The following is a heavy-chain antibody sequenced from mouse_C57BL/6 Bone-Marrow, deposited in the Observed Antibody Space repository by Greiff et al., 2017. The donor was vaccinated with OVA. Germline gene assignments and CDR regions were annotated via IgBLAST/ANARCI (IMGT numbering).Heavy chain of an antibody. V-gene: IGHV1-61*01. J-gene: IGHJ4*01. CDR1: GYTFTSYW. D-gene: IGHD2-4*01. CDR3: ARRIYYDYDALYYAMDY. CDR2: IYPSDSET. Sequence: QVQLKQPGAELVRPGSSVKLSCKASGYTFTSYWMDWVKQRPGQGLEWIGNIYPSDSETHYNQKFKDKATLTVDKSSSTAYMQLSSLTSEDSAVYYCARRIYYDYDALYYAMDYWDQGTSVTVSS.